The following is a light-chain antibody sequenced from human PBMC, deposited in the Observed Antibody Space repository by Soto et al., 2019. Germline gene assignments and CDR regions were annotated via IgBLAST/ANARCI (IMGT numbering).Light chain of an antibody. CDR1: QDISNS. CDR2: DAS. Sequence: DIQMTQSPASLCASVGDRGTISCQASQDISNSLNWYQQKPGKAPKLLIYDASKLETGVPSRFSGSGSGTDFTFTISSLQPEDIATYYCQHCDSLPLTFGQGTRLEIK. V-gene: IGKV1-33*01. CDR3: QHCDSLPLT. J-gene: IGKJ5*01.